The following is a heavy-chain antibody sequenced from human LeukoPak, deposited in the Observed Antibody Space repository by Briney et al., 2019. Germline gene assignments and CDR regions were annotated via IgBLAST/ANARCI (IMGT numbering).Heavy chain of an antibody. D-gene: IGHD6-13*01. CDR2: IYTSGST. CDR3: ARDGSSRHLGP. CDR1: GGSISGCY. J-gene: IGHJ5*02. V-gene: IGHV4-4*07. Sequence: PSETLSLTCTVSGGSISGCYWSWIRQPAGKGLEWIGRIYTSGSTNYNPSLKSRVTMSVDTSKNQFSLKLSSVTAADTAVYYCARDGSSRHLGPWGQGTLVTVSS.